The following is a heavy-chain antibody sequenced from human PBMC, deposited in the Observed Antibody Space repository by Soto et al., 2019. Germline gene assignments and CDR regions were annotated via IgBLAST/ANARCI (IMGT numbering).Heavy chain of an antibody. V-gene: IGHV3-64D*06. CDR1: GCTFSSYA. Sequence: GSRRLSCSASGCTFSSYAMHWVRQAPGKGLEYVSAISSNGGSTYYADSVKGRFTISRDNSKNTLYLQMSSLRAEDTAVYYCVKDRGDILTGYAFDYWGQGTLVTVSS. D-gene: IGHD3-9*01. J-gene: IGHJ4*02. CDR2: ISSNGGST. CDR3: VKDRGDILTGYAFDY.